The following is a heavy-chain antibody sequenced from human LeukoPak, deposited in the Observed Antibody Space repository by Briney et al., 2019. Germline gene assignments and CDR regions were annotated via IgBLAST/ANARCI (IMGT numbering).Heavy chain of an antibody. CDR2: IGGWSDPI. Sequence: PGGSLRLSCAASGFTFSSYEMNWVRQAPGKGLEWVAYIGGWSDPIDYADSVKGRFTVSRDNGDSTLYLQMDSLRVDDTALYYCARDPGFAVARWGQGARVIVSS. CDR3: ARDPGFAVAR. CDR1: GFTFSSYE. J-gene: IGHJ4*02. V-gene: IGHV3-48*03.